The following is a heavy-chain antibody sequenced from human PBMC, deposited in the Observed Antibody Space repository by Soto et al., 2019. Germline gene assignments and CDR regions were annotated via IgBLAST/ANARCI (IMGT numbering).Heavy chain of an antibody. J-gene: IGHJ5*02. CDR3: TRIRMERAYNWFDP. D-gene: IGHD1-1*01. V-gene: IGHV4-4*07. CDR2: IFTSGST. Sequence: SETLYLTCTVSSGSISHYYWSCIRQPAGKGLEWIGRIFTSGSTNYNPSLKGRVTMSIDTAKNQFSLKLSSVTAADTAMYYCTRIRMERAYNWFDPWGQGTQVT. CDR1: SGSISHYY.